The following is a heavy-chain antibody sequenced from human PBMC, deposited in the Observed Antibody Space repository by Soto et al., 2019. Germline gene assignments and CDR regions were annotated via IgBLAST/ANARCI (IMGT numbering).Heavy chain of an antibody. CDR1: GGSISSGGCY. CDR3: ARDLRGPWLWFGETLLDV. D-gene: IGHD3-10*01. J-gene: IGHJ6*02. Sequence: PSETLSLTCTVSGGSISSGGCYWSWIRQHPGKGLEWIGYIYYSESTYYNPSLKSRVTISVDTSKNQFSLKLSSVTAADTAVYYCARDLRGPWLWFGETLLDVWGQGTTVTVSS. V-gene: IGHV4-31*03. CDR2: IYYSEST.